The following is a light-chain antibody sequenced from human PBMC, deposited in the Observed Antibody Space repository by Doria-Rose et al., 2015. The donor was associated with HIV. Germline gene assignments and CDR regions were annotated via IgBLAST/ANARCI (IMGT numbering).Light chain of an antibody. V-gene: IGKV3-20*01. Sequence: EIVLTQSPGTLSLSPGERATLSCRASQRVKSSYLAWYQQKPGQPPRLLIYDASTRATGIPDRFSGSGSGTDSTLTISRLEPEDVAVYYCQQYGTSRGTFGQGTRLEIK. J-gene: IGKJ5*01. CDR2: DAS. CDR3: QQYGTSRGT. CDR1: QRVKSSY.